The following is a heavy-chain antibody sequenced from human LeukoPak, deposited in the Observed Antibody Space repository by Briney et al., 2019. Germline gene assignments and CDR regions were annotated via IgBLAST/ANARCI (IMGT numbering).Heavy chain of an antibody. CDR1: GFTFSSYW. CDR3: ARGRITMSPPGGMDV. CDR2: INSDGSST. J-gene: IGHJ6*02. D-gene: IGHD3-10*02. Sequence: GGSLRLSCAASGFTFSSYWMHWVRQAPGKGLVWVSRINSDGSSTSYADSVKGRFTISRDNAKNTLYLQMNSLRAEDTAVYYCARGRITMSPPGGMDVWGQGTTVTVSS. V-gene: IGHV3-74*01.